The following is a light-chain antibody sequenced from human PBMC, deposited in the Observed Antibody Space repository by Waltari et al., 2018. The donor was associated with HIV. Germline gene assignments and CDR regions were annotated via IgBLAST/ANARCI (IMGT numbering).Light chain of an antibody. J-gene: IGKJ2*01. CDR1: QSVLYSSNNKNY. V-gene: IGKV4-1*01. Sequence: DIVMTQSPDSLAVSLGERATINCKSSQSVLYSSNNKNYLAWYQHKAGQPPKLLIYWASTRESGVPDRFSGSGSGTDFTLTISSLQAEDVAVYYCQQYYGTPYTFGQGTNLEIK. CDR2: WAS. CDR3: QQYYGTPYT.